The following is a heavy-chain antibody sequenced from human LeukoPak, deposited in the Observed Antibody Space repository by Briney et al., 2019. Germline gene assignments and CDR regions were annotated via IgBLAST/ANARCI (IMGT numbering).Heavy chain of an antibody. CDR2: ISGSGCST. CDR3: AKDLTWNATPYGNV. V-gene: IGHV3-23*01. Sequence: GGSLRLSCAASGFTFSSYAMSWVRQAPGKGLEWVSAISGSGCSTYYADSVKGRFTISRDNSKNTLYLQMNSLRAEDTAVYYCAKDLTWNATPYGNVWGKGTTVTVPS. J-gene: IGHJ6*04. CDR1: GFTFSSYA. D-gene: IGHD1-1*01.